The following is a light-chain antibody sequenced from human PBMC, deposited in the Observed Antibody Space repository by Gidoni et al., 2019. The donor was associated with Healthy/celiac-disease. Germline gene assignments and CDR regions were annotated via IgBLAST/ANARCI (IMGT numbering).Light chain of an antibody. Sequence: EIVLPQSPATLSLSPGERATLSCRASQSVSSYLAWYQQKPGQAPRLLIYDASNRATGIPARFSGSGSGTDFTLTISSLEPEDFAVYYCQQRSNWPPYTFXXXTKLEIK. CDR1: QSVSSY. CDR2: DAS. V-gene: IGKV3-11*01. CDR3: QQRSNWPPYT. J-gene: IGKJ2*01.